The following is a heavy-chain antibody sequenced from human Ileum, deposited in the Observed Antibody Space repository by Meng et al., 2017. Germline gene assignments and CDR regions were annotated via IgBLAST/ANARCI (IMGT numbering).Heavy chain of an antibody. CDR3: ARDTKNYYDSSGYPGPLDY. D-gene: IGHD3-22*01. CDR1: GCTFSSYA. Sequence: QGQLVESGGVAVQRGRSRRLSCAADGCTFSSYAMHWVRQAPGKGLEWVAVISYDGSNKYYADSVKGRFNISRDNSKNTLYLQMNSLRAEDTAVYYCARDTKNYYDSSGYPGPLDYWGQGTLVTVSS. V-gene: IGHV3-30-3*01. J-gene: IGHJ4*02. CDR2: ISYDGSNK.